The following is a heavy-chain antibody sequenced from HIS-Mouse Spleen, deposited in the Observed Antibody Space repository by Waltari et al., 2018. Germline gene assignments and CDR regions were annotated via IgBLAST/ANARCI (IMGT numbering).Heavy chain of an antibody. CDR3: ARAPDSGWPFDY. Sequence: QVQLQQWGAGLLKPSETLSLTCAVYGGSFSGYYWSWIRQPTGKGLEWIGEINHSGSTNYNPSLKSRVTISVDTSKNQFSLKLSSVTAADTAVYYCARAPDSGWPFDYWGQGTLVTVSS. V-gene: IGHV4-34*01. D-gene: IGHD6-19*01. CDR2: INHSGST. J-gene: IGHJ4*02. CDR1: GGSFSGYY.